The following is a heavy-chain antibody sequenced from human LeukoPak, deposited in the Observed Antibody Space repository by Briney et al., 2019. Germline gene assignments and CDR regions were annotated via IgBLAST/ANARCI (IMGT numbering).Heavy chain of an antibody. CDR1: GGSISSSSYY. CDR3: ASVIGDLSD. J-gene: IGHJ4*02. D-gene: IGHD7-27*01. CDR2: IYYSGST. V-gene: IGHV4-39*01. Sequence: PSETLSLTCTVSGGSISSSSYYWGWIRPPPGQGMEGIGSIYYSGSTYFNPSVKGRVTISVDTSKNQFALKLTSVTAADTALYYFASVIGDLSDWGQGTLVTVSS.